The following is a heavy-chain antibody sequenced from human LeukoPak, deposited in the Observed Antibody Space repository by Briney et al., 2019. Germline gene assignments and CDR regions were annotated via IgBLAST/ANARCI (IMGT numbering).Heavy chain of an antibody. CDR2: IRSTANGYAT. CDR1: GFTFSGSA. Sequence: GGSLRLSCAASGFTFSGSALHWVRQASGKGLGWVGRIRSTANGYATAYAASVKGRFTISRDDSKNTAYLQMSSLRAEDTAVYYCARAAPGNYYYYYMDVWGKGTTVTISS. J-gene: IGHJ6*03. V-gene: IGHV3-73*01. D-gene: IGHD1-26*01. CDR3: ARAAPGNYYYYYMDV.